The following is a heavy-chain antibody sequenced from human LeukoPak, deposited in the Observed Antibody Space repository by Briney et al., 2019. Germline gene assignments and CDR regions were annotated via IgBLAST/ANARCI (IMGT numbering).Heavy chain of an antibody. CDR1: GFTFSNYA. V-gene: IGHV3-30*04. Sequence: PGGSLRLSCAASGFTFSNYAMHWVRQAPGKGLEWVAVVPYDGRNKYYADSVKGRFTISRDNPKNTLYLQMNSLRAEDTAVYYCASGLDDSYYYGMDVWGQGTTVTVSS. J-gene: IGHJ6*02. CDR3: ASGLDDSYYYGMDV. CDR2: VPYDGRNK. D-gene: IGHD3/OR15-3a*01.